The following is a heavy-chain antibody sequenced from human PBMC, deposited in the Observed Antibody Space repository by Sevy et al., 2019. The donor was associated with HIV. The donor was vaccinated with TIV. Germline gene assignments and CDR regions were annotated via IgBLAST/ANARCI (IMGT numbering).Heavy chain of an antibody. V-gene: IGHV1-2*06. CDR3: ARGRGGVVVPAAMDWFDP. J-gene: IGHJ5*02. CDR1: GYTFTGYY. D-gene: IGHD2-2*01. Sequence: ASVKVSCKASGYTFTGYYMHWVRQAPGQGLEWMGRINPNSGGTNYAQKFQGRVTMTRDTSISTAYMELSRLRSDVTAVYYCARGRGGVVVPAAMDWFDPWGQGTLVTVSS. CDR2: INPNSGGT.